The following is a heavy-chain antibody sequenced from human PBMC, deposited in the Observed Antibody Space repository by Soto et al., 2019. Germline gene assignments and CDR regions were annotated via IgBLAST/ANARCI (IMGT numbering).Heavy chain of an antibody. CDR1: GGTFSSYA. CDR2: IIPIFGTA. V-gene: IGHV1-69*01. D-gene: IGHD6-13*01. J-gene: IGHJ6*02. Sequence: QVQLVQSGAEVKKPGSSVKVSCKASGGTFSSYAISWVRQAPGQGLEWMGGIIPIFGTANYAQKFQGRVTITGDESTSTAYMELSSLRSEDTAVYYCARKIERIAAAGTGYYYGMDVWGQGTTVTVSS. CDR3: ARKIERIAAAGTGYYYGMDV.